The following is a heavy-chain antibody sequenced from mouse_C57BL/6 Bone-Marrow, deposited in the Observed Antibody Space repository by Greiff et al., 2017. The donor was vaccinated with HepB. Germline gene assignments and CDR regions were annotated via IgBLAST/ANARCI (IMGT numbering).Heavy chain of an antibody. CDR2: ILPGSGST. CDR1: GYTFTGYW. CDR3: AGEGDDYDAGYFDY. J-gene: IGHJ2*01. D-gene: IGHD2-4*01. V-gene: IGHV1-9*01. Sequence: QVQLQQSGAELMKPGASVKLSCKATGYTFTGYWIEWVKQRPGHGLEWIGEILPGSGSTNYYEKFKGKATFTADTSSNAAYMQLSSLTTEDSAIYYCAGEGDDYDAGYFDYWGQGTTLTVSS.